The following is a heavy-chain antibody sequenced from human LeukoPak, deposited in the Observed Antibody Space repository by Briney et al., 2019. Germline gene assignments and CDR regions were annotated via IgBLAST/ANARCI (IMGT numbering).Heavy chain of an antibody. J-gene: IGHJ4*02. Sequence: GGSLTLYCAASGFTISSYARNWLHQAPDQELEWVLRKSGSGGSTYYAYSVKGRFTISRHNSKNTLYLQINSLRVEDTAVYYCAKQYDFWSGPDYWGQGTLVTVSS. CDR2: KSGSGGST. CDR3: AKQYDFWSGPDY. CDR1: GFTISSYA. D-gene: IGHD3-3*01. V-gene: IGHV3-23*01.